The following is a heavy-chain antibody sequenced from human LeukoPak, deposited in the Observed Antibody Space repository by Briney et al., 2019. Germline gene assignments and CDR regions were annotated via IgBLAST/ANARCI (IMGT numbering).Heavy chain of an antibody. D-gene: IGHD2-15*01. CDR2: ISSSSSYI. CDR3: AGDQEGSDSLDY. V-gene: IGHV3-21*01. Sequence: PGGSLRLSCAASGFTFSSYSLNWVRQAPGKGLEWVSSISSSSSYIYYADSVKGRFTISRDNAKNSLYLQMNSLRAEDTAVYYCAGDQEGSDSLDYWGQGTLVTVSS. CDR1: GFTFSSYS. J-gene: IGHJ4*02.